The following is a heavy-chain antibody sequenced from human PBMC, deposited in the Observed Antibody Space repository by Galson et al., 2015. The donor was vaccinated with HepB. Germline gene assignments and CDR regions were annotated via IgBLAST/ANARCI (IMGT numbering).Heavy chain of an antibody. J-gene: IGHJ6*03. D-gene: IGHD6-13*01. CDR3: ARDGEQLSVSSYYYYMDV. V-gene: IGHV3-33*01. Sequence: SLRLSCAASGFTFSSYGMHWVRQAPGKGLEWVAVIWYDGSNKYYADSVKGRFTISRDNSKNTLYLQMNSLRAEDTAVYYCARDGEQLSVSSYYYYMDVWGKGTTVTVSS. CDR2: IWYDGSNK. CDR1: GFTFSSYG.